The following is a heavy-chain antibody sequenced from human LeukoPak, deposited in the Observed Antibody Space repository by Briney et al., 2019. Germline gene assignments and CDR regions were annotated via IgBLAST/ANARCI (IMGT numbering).Heavy chain of an antibody. CDR3: AREGPYSDSSRSRFDY. V-gene: IGHV1-46*01. D-gene: IGHD6-6*01. CDR2: INPSGGST. Sequence: ASVKVSCKASGYTFTNYYIHWVRQAPGQGLEWTGIINPSGGSTSYAQKFQGRVTMTRDTSTSTVYMELSSLRSEDTVVYYCAREGPYSDSSRSRFDYWGQGTLVTVSS. J-gene: IGHJ4*02. CDR1: GYTFTNYY.